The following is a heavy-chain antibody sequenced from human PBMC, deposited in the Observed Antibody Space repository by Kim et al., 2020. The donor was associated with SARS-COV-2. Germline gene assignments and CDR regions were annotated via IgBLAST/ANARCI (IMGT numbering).Heavy chain of an antibody. Sequence: SETLSLTCTVSGGSISSSSYYWGWIRQPPGKGLEWIGSIYYSRSTYYNPSLKSRVTISVDTSKNQFSLKLSSVTAADTAVYYCARLEKQQLVPKHFDYWGQGTLVTVSS. CDR3: ARLEKQQLVPKHFDY. V-gene: IGHV4-39*01. CDR1: GGSISSSSYY. D-gene: IGHD6-13*01. CDR2: IYYSRST. J-gene: IGHJ4*02.